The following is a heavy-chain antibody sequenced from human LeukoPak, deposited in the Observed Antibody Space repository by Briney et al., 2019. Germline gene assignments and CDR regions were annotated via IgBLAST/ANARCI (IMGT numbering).Heavy chain of an antibody. D-gene: IGHD4-17*01. J-gene: IGHJ4*02. CDR2: IYSGGST. Sequence: PGGSLRLSCAASGFTVSSNYMSWVRQAPGKGLEWVPVIYSGGSTYYADSVKGRSTISRDNSKNTLYLQMNSLRAEDTAVYYCARGEYGDYLDYWGQGTLVTVSS. CDR3: ARGEYGDYLDY. CDR1: GFTVSSNY. V-gene: IGHV3-66*02.